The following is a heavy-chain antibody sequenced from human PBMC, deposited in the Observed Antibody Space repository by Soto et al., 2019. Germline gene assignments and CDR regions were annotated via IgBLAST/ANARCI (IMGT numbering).Heavy chain of an antibody. CDR3: AAPSGRFGTKYGTWRGSLYNYGMDV. CDR1: GYTFTSYN. V-gene: IGHV1-46*01. D-gene: IGHD1-1*01. CDR2: INPSGGST. J-gene: IGHJ6*02. Sequence: AASVKVSCKASGYTFTSYNMHWVRQAPGQGPEWMGIINPSGGSTSYAQKLQGRVTMTRDTSTSTVYMELSSLRSEDTPVFYCAAPSGRFGTKYGTWRGSLYNYGMDVWGQGTTVTVSS.